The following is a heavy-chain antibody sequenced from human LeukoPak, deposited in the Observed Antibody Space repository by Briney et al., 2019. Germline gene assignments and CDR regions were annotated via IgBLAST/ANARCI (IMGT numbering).Heavy chain of an antibody. V-gene: IGHV3-48*01. J-gene: IGHJ4*02. Sequence: GGSLRLSCAASGFTFTSYTMNWVRQAPGKGLEWVSYITSSSSTIYYADSVKGRFTMSRDNAENSLYLQMNSLRAEDTAVYYCARNFDSWGQGTLVTVSS. CDR2: ITSSSSTI. D-gene: IGHD2/OR15-2a*01. CDR1: GFTFTSYT. CDR3: ARNFDS.